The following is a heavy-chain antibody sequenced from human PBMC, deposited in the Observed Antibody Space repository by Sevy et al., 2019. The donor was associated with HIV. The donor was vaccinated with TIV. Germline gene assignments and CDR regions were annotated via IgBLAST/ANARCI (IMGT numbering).Heavy chain of an antibody. D-gene: IGHD3-10*01. CDR1: GFTFSKYW. CDR3: ARETGSSHFDY. V-gene: IGHV3-7*01. CDR2: INQDGSEK. J-gene: IGHJ4*02. Sequence: GGSLTLSCAASGFTFSKYWMSWVRQAPGKGLEWVANINQDGSEKYYVDSVKGRFTISRDNGKNSLYLQMNSLRAEDTAVYYCARETGSSHFDYWGQGTLVTVSS.